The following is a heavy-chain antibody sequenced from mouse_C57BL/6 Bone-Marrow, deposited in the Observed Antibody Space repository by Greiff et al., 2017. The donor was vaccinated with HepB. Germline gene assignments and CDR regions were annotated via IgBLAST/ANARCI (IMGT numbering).Heavy chain of an antibody. Sequence: VQLQQPGTELVKPGASVKLSCKASGYTFTSYWMHWVKQRPGQGLEWIGNINPSNGGTNYNEKFKSKATLTVDKSSSTAYMQLSSLTSEDSEVYYCARERDITTVVAPYFDVWGTGTTVTVSS. CDR1: GYTFTSYW. CDR3: ARERDITTVVAPYFDV. V-gene: IGHV1-53*01. J-gene: IGHJ1*03. D-gene: IGHD1-1*01. CDR2: INPSNGGT.